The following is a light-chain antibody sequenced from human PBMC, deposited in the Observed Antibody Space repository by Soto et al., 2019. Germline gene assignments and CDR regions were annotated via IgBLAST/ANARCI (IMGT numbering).Light chain of an antibody. V-gene: IGKV1-5*03. CDR1: QSISSW. Sequence: DIQMTQSPSTLSASVGDRVTITCRASQSISSWLAWYQQKPGKAPTLLIYKASSLESGVPSRFSGSGSGTEFTLTISSLQPDDFAKYYCQQYNSYSRTFGQGTKVEIK. CDR3: QQYNSYSRT. J-gene: IGKJ1*01. CDR2: KAS.